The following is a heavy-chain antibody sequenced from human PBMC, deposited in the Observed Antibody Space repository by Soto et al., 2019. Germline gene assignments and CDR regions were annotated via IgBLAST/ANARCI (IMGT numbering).Heavy chain of an antibody. CDR1: GFTFSSYW. V-gene: IGHV3-74*01. D-gene: IGHD1-1*01. J-gene: IGHJ4*02. Sequence: GGSLRLSCAASGFTFSSYWMHWVRQAPGKGLVWVSRINSDGSSTSYADSVKGRFTISRDNAKNTLYLQMNSLRAEDTAVYYCARVPLSEMEPFDDWGQGTLVTVSS. CDR2: INSDGSST. CDR3: ARVPLSEMEPFDD.